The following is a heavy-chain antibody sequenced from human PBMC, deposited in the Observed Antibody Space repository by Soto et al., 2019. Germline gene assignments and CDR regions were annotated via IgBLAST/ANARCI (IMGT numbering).Heavy chain of an antibody. CDR1: GFSLTTGVG. CDR3: ARILTGTGGHFDY. V-gene: IGHV2-5*02. D-gene: IGHD1-26*01. CDR2: IFWDDDK. J-gene: IGHJ4*02. Sequence: SGPTLVNPTQTLTLTCSFSGFSLTTGVGVGWIRQSPEKALEWLALIFWDDDKRYSPSLKSRLTITKDTSKNQVVLTLTNMDPVDTATYYCARILTGTGGHFDYWGQGNLVTVYS.